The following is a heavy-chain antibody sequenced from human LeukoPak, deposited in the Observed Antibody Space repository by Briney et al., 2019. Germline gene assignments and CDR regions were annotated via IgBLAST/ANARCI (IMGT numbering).Heavy chain of an antibody. CDR2: ISYDGSNK. Sequence: GGSLRLSCAASGFTFSSYAMHWVRQAPGKGLEWVAVISYDGSNKYYADSVKGRFTISRDNSKNTLYLQMNSLRAEDTAVYYCARVIAAAGYWGQGTLVTVSS. D-gene: IGHD6-13*01. J-gene: IGHJ4*02. CDR3: ARVIAAAGY. V-gene: IGHV3-30-3*01. CDR1: GFTFSSYA.